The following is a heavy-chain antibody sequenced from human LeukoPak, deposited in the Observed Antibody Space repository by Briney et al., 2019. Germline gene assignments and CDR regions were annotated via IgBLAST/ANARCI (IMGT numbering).Heavy chain of an antibody. Sequence: GGSLRLSCVASGFTFSSYAMSWVRQAPGKGLEWVSAISGSGGSTYYADSVKGRFTISRDNSKNTLYLQMNSLRAEDTAVYYCASYIVLKVFHDLDWFDPWGQGTLVTVSS. CDR2: ISGSGGST. J-gene: IGHJ5*02. D-gene: IGHD2-8*01. V-gene: IGHV3-23*01. CDR3: ASYIVLKVFHDLDWFDP. CDR1: GFTFSSYA.